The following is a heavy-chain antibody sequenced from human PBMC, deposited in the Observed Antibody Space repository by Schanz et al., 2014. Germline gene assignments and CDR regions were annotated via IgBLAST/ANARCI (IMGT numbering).Heavy chain of an antibody. J-gene: IGHJ3*01. Sequence: QVQLVESGGTLVKPGGSLRLSCVVSGFTFSDYYMSWIRQAPGKGLEWVSYISSSSIYTNYADSVKGRFTISRDNGKNSFFLQMNSGRAEDTAVYFCARDYESDLSSPRHDAFDVWGQGTVVTVSS. CDR3: ARDYESDLSSPRHDAFDV. CDR2: ISSSSIYT. CDR1: GFTFSDYY. D-gene: IGHD3-22*01. V-gene: IGHV3-11*06.